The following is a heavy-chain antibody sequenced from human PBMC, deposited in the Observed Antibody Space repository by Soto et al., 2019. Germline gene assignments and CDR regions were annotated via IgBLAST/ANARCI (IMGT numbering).Heavy chain of an antibody. Sequence: GGSLRLSCAASRFPFSSYAMSWVRQAPGKGLEWVSAISGSGGSTYYADSVKGRFTISRDNSKNTLYLQMNSLRAEDTAVYYCAKARAQYYDFWSGYPVDYWGQGTLVTVSS. J-gene: IGHJ4*02. CDR3: AKARAQYYDFWSGYPVDY. D-gene: IGHD3-3*01. CDR2: ISGSGGST. CDR1: RFPFSSYA. V-gene: IGHV3-23*01.